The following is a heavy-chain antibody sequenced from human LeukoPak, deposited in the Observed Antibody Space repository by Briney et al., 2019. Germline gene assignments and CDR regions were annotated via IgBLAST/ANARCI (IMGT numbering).Heavy chain of an antibody. CDR2: ISSSSGTI. D-gene: IGHD4-17*01. CDR1: GFTFSSYS. V-gene: IGHV3-48*01. CDR3: ARFIYGDYPDYFDY. Sequence: GGSLRLSCAASGFTFSSYSMNWVRQAPGKGLEWVSYISSSSGTIYYADSVKGRFTISRDNAKNSLYLQMNSLRAEDTAVYYCARFIYGDYPDYFDYWGQGTLVTVSS. J-gene: IGHJ4*02.